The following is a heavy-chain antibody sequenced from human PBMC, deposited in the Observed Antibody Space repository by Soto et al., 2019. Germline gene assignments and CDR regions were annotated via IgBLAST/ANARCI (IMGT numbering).Heavy chain of an antibody. CDR2: IYHSGST. Sequence: QLQLQESGSGLVKPSQTLSLTCAVSGGSISSGGYSWSWIRPPPGKGLELVGYIYHSGSTYYNPSIKGRVTISVDRSKNQISRKLSSVTAADTAVYYCERGMTTVTTFDPWGQGTLFTVSS. D-gene: IGHD4-17*01. J-gene: IGHJ5*02. V-gene: IGHV4-30-2*01. CDR3: ERGMTTVTTFDP. CDR1: GGSISSGGYS.